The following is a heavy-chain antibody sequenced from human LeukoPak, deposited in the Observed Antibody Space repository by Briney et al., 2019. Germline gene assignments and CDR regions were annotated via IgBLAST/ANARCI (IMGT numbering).Heavy chain of an antibody. V-gene: IGHV4-61*01. CDR3: ARDVSGWYYFDY. CDR2: IFSSGST. J-gene: IGHJ4*02. CDR1: GGSVNSGTSY. Sequence: SETLSLTCTVSGGSVNSGTSYLRWIRQPPGKGLEWIGYIFSSGSTNYNPSLKSRVTISVDTSKNQFSLRLTSVTAADTATYYCARDVSGWYYFDYWGQGTLVTVSS. D-gene: IGHD6-19*01.